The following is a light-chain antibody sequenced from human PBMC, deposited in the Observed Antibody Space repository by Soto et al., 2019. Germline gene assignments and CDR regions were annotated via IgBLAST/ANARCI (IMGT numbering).Light chain of an antibody. CDR2: DAS. J-gene: IGKJ2*01. CDR3: QQYKTYDT. CDR1: QTISTS. V-gene: IGKV1-5*01. Sequence: IQMTQSPSTLSASVGDRVTFTCRASQTISTSLAWYQQKPGKAPKLLIFDASGLKGGVPSRFSGSGSGTEFTLTSSSLQPDDFATYYCQQYKTYDTFGQGTKLEIK.